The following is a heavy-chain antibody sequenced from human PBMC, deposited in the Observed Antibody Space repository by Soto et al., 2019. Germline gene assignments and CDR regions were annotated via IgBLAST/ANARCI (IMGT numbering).Heavy chain of an antibody. D-gene: IGHD2-15*01. CDR3: ARSYCSGGSCSNSGWFDP. CDR2: IYHSGST. Sequence: PSETLSLTCAVSGGSISSSNWWSWVRQPPGKGLEWIGEIYHSGSTNYNPSLKSRVTISVGKSKNQFSLKLSSVTAADTAVYYCARSYCSGGSCSNSGWFDPWGQGTLVTVSS. CDR1: GGSISSSNW. J-gene: IGHJ5*02. V-gene: IGHV4-4*02.